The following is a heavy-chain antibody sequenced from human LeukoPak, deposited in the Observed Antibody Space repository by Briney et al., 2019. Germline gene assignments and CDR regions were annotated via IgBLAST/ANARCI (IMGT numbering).Heavy chain of an antibody. V-gene: IGHV3-23*01. D-gene: IGHD3-22*01. CDR2: ISAGGNNT. J-gene: IGHJ4*02. CDR1: GFTFGDYA. Sequence: PGRSLRLSCTASGFTFGDYAMSWFRQAPGKGLEWVSTISAGGNNTYYADSVKGRFTISRDNSKNTLYLQMDSLRAEDTAVYYCTKGLSGYGDLHNWGQGTLVTVSS. CDR3: TKGLSGYGDLHN.